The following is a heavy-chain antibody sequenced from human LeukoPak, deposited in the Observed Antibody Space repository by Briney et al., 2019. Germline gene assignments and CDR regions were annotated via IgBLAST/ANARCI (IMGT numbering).Heavy chain of an antibody. CDR3: ASMGYDFWSGYYGSGWFDP. CDR1: GLTVSSNY. D-gene: IGHD3-3*01. CDR2: IYSGGST. Sequence: PGESLRLSCAASGLTVSSNYMSWVRQAPGKGLEWVSVIYSGGSTYYADSVKGRFTISRDNSKNTLYLQMNSLRAEDTAVYYCASMGYDFWSGYYGSGWFDPWGQGTLVTVSS. J-gene: IGHJ5*02. V-gene: IGHV3-66*01.